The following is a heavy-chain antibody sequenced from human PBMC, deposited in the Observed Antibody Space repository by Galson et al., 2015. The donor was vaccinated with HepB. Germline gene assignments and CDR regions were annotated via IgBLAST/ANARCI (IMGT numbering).Heavy chain of an antibody. CDR2: IDWDDDK. D-gene: IGHD6-19*01. CDR1: GFSLSTSGMC. Sequence: PALVKPTPTLTLTCTFSGFSLSTSGMCVSWIRQPPGKALEWLALIDWDDDKYYSTSLKTRLTISKDTSKNQVVLTMTNMDPVDTATYYCARIGSGRYYYGMDVWGQGTTVTVSS. V-gene: IGHV2-70*01. CDR3: ARIGSGRYYYGMDV. J-gene: IGHJ6*02.